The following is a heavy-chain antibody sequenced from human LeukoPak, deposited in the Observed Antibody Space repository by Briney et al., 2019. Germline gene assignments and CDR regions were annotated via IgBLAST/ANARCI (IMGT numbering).Heavy chain of an antibody. V-gene: IGHV3-9*01. Sequence: GGSLRLSCAASGFTFDEYAIHWVRQAPGKGLEWVSGISWDSNNIIYADSVKGRFTISRDNAKNSLYLQMNSLRADDTALYYCANAVAAPGAFDIWGQGAVVTVSS. CDR2: ISWDSNNI. D-gene: IGHD6-19*01. CDR3: ANAVAAPGAFDI. CDR1: GFTFDEYA. J-gene: IGHJ3*02.